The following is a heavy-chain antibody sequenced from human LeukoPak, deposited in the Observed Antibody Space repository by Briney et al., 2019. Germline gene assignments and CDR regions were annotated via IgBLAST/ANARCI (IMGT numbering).Heavy chain of an antibody. V-gene: IGHV3-9*01. J-gene: IGHJ4*02. Sequence: GRSLRLSCAASGFTFDDYAMHWVRHAPGKGLEWVSGISWNSGSIGYADSVKGRFTISGDNAKNSLYLQMNSLRAEDTALYYCAKVGTRLGYFDYWGQGTLVTVSS. CDR3: AKVGTRLGYFDY. CDR2: ISWNSGSI. D-gene: IGHD7-27*01. CDR1: GFTFDDYA.